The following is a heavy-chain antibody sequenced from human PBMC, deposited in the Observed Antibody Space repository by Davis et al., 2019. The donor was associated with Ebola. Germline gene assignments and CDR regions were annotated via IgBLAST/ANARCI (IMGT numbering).Heavy chain of an antibody. V-gene: IGHV3-9*01. CDR3: AKDSSSWTELYYYGMDV. CDR1: GFTFDDYA. D-gene: IGHD6-13*01. Sequence: PGGSLRLSCAASGFTFDDYAMHWVRHAPGKGLEWVSGISWNSGSIGYADSVKGRFTISRDNAKNSLYLQMNSLRAEDTALYYCAKDSSSWTELYYYGMDVWGQGTTVTVSS. J-gene: IGHJ6*02. CDR2: ISWNSGSI.